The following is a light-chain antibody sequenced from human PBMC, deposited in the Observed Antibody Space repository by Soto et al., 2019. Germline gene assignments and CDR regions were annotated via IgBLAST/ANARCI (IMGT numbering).Light chain of an antibody. CDR1: QSLGSD. V-gene: IGKV3-15*01. Sequence: EIVMTQSTGTLSLSPGDTATLSCRASQSLGSDLAWYQQKPGQAPRLLIFGASARPTGIPARISGSGSGTEFTLTISSLRSEDFAVYFCQQYYNWPRTFGQGTKVEI. CDR3: QQYYNWPRT. CDR2: GAS. J-gene: IGKJ1*01.